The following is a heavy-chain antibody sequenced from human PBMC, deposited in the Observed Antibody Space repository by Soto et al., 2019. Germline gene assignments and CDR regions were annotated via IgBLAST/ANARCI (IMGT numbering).Heavy chain of an antibody. J-gene: IGHJ6*02. Sequence: QVQLVQSGAEVKKPGASVKVSCKASGYPFTSYGISWVRQAPGQGLEWMGWISAYNGNTNYAQKLQGRVTMTTDTSTRTAYMELRSLRSDDTAVYYCAREGVGDYVWENGMDVWGQGTTVTVSS. CDR1: GYPFTSYG. V-gene: IGHV1-18*01. CDR2: ISAYNGNT. D-gene: IGHD3-16*01. CDR3: AREGVGDYVWENGMDV.